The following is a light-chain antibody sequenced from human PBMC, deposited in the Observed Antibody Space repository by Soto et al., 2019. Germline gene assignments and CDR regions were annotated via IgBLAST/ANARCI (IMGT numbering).Light chain of an antibody. CDR2: GAS. J-gene: IGKJ2*01. CDR3: QQYNNWPPYT. Sequence: EIVLTQSPATLSLSPGERATLSCRASQSVSSNLAWYQQKPGQAPRLLIYGASTRATGIPARFSGSGSGTEFNLTISSLQSEDFAVYYCQQYNNWPPYTFGQGTKLEIK. CDR1: QSVSSN. V-gene: IGKV3-15*01.